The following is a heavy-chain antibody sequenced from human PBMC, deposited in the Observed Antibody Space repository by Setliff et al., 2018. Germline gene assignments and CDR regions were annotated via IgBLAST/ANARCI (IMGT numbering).Heavy chain of an antibody. Sequence: TGGSLRLSCAASGFTFSTYSMSWVRQAPGKGLEWVSAISGDSEYIYYRDSVKGRFTISGDNSKNTLYLQMNSLRPEDTAVYYCARTCSGSGCYAGLESWGQGTPVTVSS. D-gene: IGHD2-15*01. J-gene: IGHJ4*02. CDR3: ARTCSGSGCYAGLES. V-gene: IGHV3-23*01. CDR1: GFTFSTYS. CDR2: ISGDSEYI.